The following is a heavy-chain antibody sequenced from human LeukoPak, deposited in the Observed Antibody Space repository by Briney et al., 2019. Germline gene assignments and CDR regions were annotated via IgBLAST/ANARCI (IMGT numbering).Heavy chain of an antibody. Sequence: KPSETLSLTCTVSGGSISSGSYYWSWIRQPAGKGLEWIGRIYTSGSTNYNPSLKSRVTISVDKSKNQFSLKLSSVTAADTAVYYCARDLGGSGSYYYGWFDPWGQGTLVTVSS. CDR2: IYTSGST. J-gene: IGHJ5*02. V-gene: IGHV4-61*02. CDR1: GGSISSGSYY. CDR3: ARDLGGSGSYYYGWFDP. D-gene: IGHD3-10*01.